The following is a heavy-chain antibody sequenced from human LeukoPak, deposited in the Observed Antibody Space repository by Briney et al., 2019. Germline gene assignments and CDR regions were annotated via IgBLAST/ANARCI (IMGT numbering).Heavy chain of an antibody. J-gene: IGHJ5*02. CDR1: GGSISSGGYY. Sequence: SETLSLTCTVSGGSISSGGYYWSWIRQHPGKGLEWIGYIYYSGSTYYNPSLKSRVTISVDTSKNQFSLKLSSVTAADTAVYYCARDNADGGFGDPTGFDPWGQGTLVTVSS. CDR2: IYYSGST. D-gene: IGHD3-10*01. V-gene: IGHV4-31*03. CDR3: ARDNADGGFGDPTGFDP.